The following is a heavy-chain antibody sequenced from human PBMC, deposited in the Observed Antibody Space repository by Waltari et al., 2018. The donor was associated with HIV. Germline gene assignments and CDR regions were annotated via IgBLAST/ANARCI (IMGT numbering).Heavy chain of an antibody. D-gene: IGHD3-22*01. CDR3: TRVEYYYDSSGYPDY. V-gene: IGHV3-49*03. CDR1: GFTFGDYA. Sequence: EVQLVESGGGLVQPGRSLRLSCTASGFTFGDYAMSWFGQAPGKGLEWVGFIRSKAYGGTTEYAASVKGRFTISRDDSKSIAYLQMNSLKTEDTAVYYCTRVEYYYDSSGYPDYWGQGTLVTVSS. CDR2: IRSKAYGGTT. J-gene: IGHJ4*02.